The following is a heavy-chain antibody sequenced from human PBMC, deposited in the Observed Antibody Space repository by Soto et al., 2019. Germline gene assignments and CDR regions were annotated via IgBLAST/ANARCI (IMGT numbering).Heavy chain of an antibody. CDR3: ARDGAGAYGLGWFDP. CDR1: GDSISRGGYY. D-gene: IGHD2-21*01. CDR2: IYHSGST. Sequence: QVQLQESGPRLVKPSQTLSLTCTVSGDSISRGGYYWNWLRQHPRKGLGWIGYIYHSGSTIYNPSLKSRVTISVDTSKNRLSLELSNVTAADTAIYYCARDGAGAYGLGWFDPWGQGILVTVSS. V-gene: IGHV4-31*03. J-gene: IGHJ5*02.